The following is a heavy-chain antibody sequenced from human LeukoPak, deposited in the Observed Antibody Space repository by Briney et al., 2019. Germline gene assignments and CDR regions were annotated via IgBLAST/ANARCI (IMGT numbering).Heavy chain of an antibody. Sequence: ASVKVSCKASGYTFTTYDINWVRQATGQGLEWTGWMSPNSGNTGYAQRFQGRVTMTRDTSISTAYMELNSLTSEDTAVYYCAKNVRDTGTFDYWGQGTLVTVSS. CDR3: AKNVRDTGTFDY. V-gene: IGHV1-8*01. D-gene: IGHD5-18*01. CDR2: MSPNSGNT. J-gene: IGHJ4*02. CDR1: GYTFTTYD.